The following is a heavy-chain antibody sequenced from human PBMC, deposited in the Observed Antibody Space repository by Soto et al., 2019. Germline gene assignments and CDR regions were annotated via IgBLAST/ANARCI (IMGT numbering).Heavy chain of an antibody. Sequence: EVQLVESGGGLVQPGGSLRLSCAASGFIVSSNYMSWVRQAPGKGLEWVSVIYSGGSTYYADSVKGRFTISRDNSKNTLYLQMNSLRAEDTAVYYCAREGYYDKSYYFDYWGQGTLVTVSS. CDR1: GFIVSSNY. CDR3: AREGYYDKSYYFDY. D-gene: IGHD3-22*01. J-gene: IGHJ4*02. V-gene: IGHV3-66*01. CDR2: IYSGGST.